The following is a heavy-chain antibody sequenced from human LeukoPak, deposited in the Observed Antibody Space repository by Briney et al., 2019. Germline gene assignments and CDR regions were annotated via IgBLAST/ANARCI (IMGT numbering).Heavy chain of an antibody. CDR1: GFTFNRFA. Sequence: HPGGSLRLSCAVSGFTFNRFAMYWVRQAPGKGLEWVAVISHGGNNRDYANSVKSRVTISRDTSKNTLSLQMNTLRGDDTAIYYCAKYSYSEHYYHGGWFDPWGQGTLVTVSS. V-gene: IGHV3-30*18. CDR3: AKYSYSEHYYHGGWFDP. J-gene: IGHJ5*02. CDR2: ISHGGNNR. D-gene: IGHD1-26*01.